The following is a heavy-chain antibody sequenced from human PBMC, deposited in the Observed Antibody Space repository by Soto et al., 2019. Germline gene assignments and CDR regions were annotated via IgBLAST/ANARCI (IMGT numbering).Heavy chain of an antibody. D-gene: IGHD3-10*01. CDR1: GFTFDDYA. CDR3: AREAGSGTSPPWFDP. Sequence: GGSLSLSCAASGFTFDDYAMSWVRQAPGKGLEGVSGINWRGSATGYADSVRGRVTISRDNAKNSLYLQMNSLRAEDTALYHCAREAGSGTSPPWFDPWGQGTLVTVSS. CDR2: INWRGSAT. V-gene: IGHV3-20*01. J-gene: IGHJ5*02.